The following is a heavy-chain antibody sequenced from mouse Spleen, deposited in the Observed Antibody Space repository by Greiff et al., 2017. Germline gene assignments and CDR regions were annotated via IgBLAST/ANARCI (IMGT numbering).Heavy chain of an antibody. Sequence: VQLQQSGPELVKPGASVKISCKASGYTFTDYYMNWVKQSHGKSLEWIGDINPNNGGTSYNQKFKGKATLTVDKSSSTAYMELRSLTSEDSAVYYCARFELGLYYFDYWGQGTTLTVSS. V-gene: IGHV1-26*01. CDR2: INPNNGGT. J-gene: IGHJ2*01. CDR3: ARFELGLYYFDY. CDR1: GYTFTDYY. D-gene: IGHD3-1*01.